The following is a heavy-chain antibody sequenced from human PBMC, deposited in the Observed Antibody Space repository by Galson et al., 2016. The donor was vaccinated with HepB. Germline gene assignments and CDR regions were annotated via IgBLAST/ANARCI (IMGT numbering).Heavy chain of an antibody. CDR3: ARDRLDYDSSGYYYGGDWYFDL. CDR2: IISSSGTR. D-gene: IGHD3-22*01. Sequence: SLRLSCAASGFTFSSYSMNWVRQAPGKGLEWISYIISSSGTRYYADSVKGRFTISRDNAKNSLYLQMNSLRDEDTAIYYCARDRLDYDSSGYYYGGDWYFDLWGRSTLVTVSS. V-gene: IGHV3-48*02. J-gene: IGHJ2*01. CDR1: GFTFSSYS.